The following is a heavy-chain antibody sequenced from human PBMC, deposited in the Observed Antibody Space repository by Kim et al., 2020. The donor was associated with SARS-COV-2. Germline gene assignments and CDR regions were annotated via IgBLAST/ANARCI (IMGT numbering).Heavy chain of an antibody. Sequence: DSVKGQFTISRDKSKNTLYLQRNSLRAEDTAVYYCAKSSSGSSYAAFDIWGQGTLVTVSS. J-gene: IGHJ3*02. CDR3: AKSSSGSSYAAFDI. D-gene: IGHD1-26*01. V-gene: IGHV3-23*01.